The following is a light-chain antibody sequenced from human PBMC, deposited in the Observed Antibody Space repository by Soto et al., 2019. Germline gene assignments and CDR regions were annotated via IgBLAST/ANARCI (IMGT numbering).Light chain of an antibody. J-gene: IGKJ1*01. V-gene: IGKV3-20*01. CDR3: QQYGSSPGT. CDR2: GAS. CDR1: QSFSSSY. Sequence: EIVLTQSPGTLSLSPGERATLSCRASQSFSSSYLAWYLQKPGQAPILLIYGASTRATGIPGRFSGSGSGTDFTLTISRLEPEDFAVYYCQQYGSSPGTFGQGTKVEIK.